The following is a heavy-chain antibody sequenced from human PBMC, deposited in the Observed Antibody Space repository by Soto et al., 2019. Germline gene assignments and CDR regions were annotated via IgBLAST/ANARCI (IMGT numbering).Heavy chain of an antibody. V-gene: IGHV1-18*01. Sequence: ASVKVSCKASGYTFTSYGISWVRQAPGQGLEWMGWISAYNGNTNYAQKLQGRVTMTTDKSTSTAYMELRSLRSDDTAVYYCARGETFESHYDDSSYGLFDYWGKGTLLTVS. D-gene: IGHD3-22*01. J-gene: IGHJ4*02. CDR1: GYTFTSYG. CDR2: ISAYNGNT. CDR3: ARGETFESHYDDSSYGLFDY.